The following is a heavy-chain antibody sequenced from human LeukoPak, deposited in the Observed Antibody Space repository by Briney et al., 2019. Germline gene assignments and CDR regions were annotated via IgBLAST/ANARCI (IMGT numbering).Heavy chain of an antibody. CDR2: INWNGGST. Sequence: GGSLRLSCAASGFTFDDYGMSWVRQAPGKGLEWVSGINWNGGSTGYADSEKGRFTISRDNAKNSLYLQMNSLRAEDTALYYCARDSSGSYALDYWGQGTLVTVSS. CDR1: GFTFDDYG. J-gene: IGHJ4*02. CDR3: ARDSSGSYALDY. D-gene: IGHD1-26*01. V-gene: IGHV3-20*04.